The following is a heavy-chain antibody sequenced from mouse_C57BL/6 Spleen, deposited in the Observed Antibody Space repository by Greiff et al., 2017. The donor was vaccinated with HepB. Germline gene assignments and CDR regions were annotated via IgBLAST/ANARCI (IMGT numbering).Heavy chain of an antibody. CDR1: GYTFTSYW. V-gene: IGHV1-69*01. CDR3: ARGGYDYERTFDY. J-gene: IGHJ2*01. Sequence: VQLQQPGAELVMPGASVKLSCKASGYTFTSYWMHWVKQRPGQGLEWIGEIDPSDSYTNYNQKFKGKSTLTVDKSSSTAYMQLSSLTSEDSAVYYCARGGYDYERTFDYWGQGTTLTVSS. D-gene: IGHD2-4*01. CDR2: IDPSDSYT.